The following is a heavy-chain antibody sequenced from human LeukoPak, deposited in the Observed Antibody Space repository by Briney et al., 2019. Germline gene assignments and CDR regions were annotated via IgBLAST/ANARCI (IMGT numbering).Heavy chain of an antibody. Sequence: PSETLSLTCTVSGVSISSSNYCWGWIRQPPGKGLEWIGTIYYSGSTNYNPSLKSRVTISVDTSKKLFSLKLSSVTAADTAVYYCARHRVAAVGTFYFDYWGQGTLVTVSS. V-gene: IGHV4-39*01. CDR3: ARHRVAAVGTFYFDY. D-gene: IGHD6-13*01. CDR2: IYYSGST. CDR1: GVSISSSNYC. J-gene: IGHJ4*02.